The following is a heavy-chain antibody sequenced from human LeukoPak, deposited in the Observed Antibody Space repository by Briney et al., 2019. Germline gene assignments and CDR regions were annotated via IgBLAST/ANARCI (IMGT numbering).Heavy chain of an antibody. CDR3: AGTPKTTVGYYYYYMDV. J-gene: IGHJ6*03. D-gene: IGHD4-23*01. Sequence: SETLSLTCTVSGGSISSYYWSWIRQPPGKGLEWIGYIYYSGSTNYNPSLKSRVTISVDTSKNQFSLKLSSVTAADTAVYYCAGTPKTTVGYYYYYMDVWGKGTTVTISS. V-gene: IGHV4-59*01. CDR2: IYYSGST. CDR1: GGSISSYY.